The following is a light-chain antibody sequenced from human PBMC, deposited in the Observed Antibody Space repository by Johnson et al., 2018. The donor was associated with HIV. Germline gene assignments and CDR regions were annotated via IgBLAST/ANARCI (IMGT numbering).Light chain of an antibody. Sequence: VLTQPPSVSAAPGQKVTISCSGSSSNIGNNYVSWYQQLPGTAPKLLIYENNKRPSGIPDRFSGSKSGTSATLDITGLQTGDEGDYYCGAWDSSLNAYVFGAGTKVTVL. J-gene: IGLJ1*01. V-gene: IGLV1-51*02. CDR2: ENN. CDR3: GAWDSSLNAYV. CDR1: SSNIGNNY.